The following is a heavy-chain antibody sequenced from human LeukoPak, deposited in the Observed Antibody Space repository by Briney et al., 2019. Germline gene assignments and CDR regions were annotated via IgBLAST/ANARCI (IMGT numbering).Heavy chain of an antibody. D-gene: IGHD4-17*01. V-gene: IGHV1-2*04. CDR2: INANNGVT. Sequence: ASVKVSCKTSGFTFTGYYLHWVRQAPGQGLEWMGWINANNGVTNYAQEFRGWVTMTRDTSLSTVYVEVSRLRSDDTAVYYCARDGATVATPFFDYWGQGTLVTVSS. CDR1: GFTFTGYY. CDR3: ARDGATVATPFFDY. J-gene: IGHJ4*02.